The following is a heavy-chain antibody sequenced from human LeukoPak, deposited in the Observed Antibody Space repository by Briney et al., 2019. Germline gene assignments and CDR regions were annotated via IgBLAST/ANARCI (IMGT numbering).Heavy chain of an antibody. Sequence: SETLSLTCTVSGGSISSGSYYWSWIRQPAGKRLEWIGRFYTSGSTNYNPSLKSRVTISVDTSKNQFSLKLSSVTAADTAVYYCAREVMESGTYFFDYWGQGTLVTVSS. J-gene: IGHJ4*02. CDR3: AREVMESGTYFFDY. CDR1: GGSISSGSYY. V-gene: IGHV4-61*02. D-gene: IGHD1-26*01. CDR2: FYTSGST.